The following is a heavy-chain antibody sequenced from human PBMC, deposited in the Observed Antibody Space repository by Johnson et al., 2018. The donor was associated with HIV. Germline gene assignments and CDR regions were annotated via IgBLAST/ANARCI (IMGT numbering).Heavy chain of an antibody. Sequence: QMHLVESGGGLVQPGRSLRLSCAASGFTFRSYGMHWVRQAPGKGLEWVAVISYDGSNKYYADSVKGRFTISRDNSKNTLYLQMTSLRAEDTAVYYWARVYSSSSAHAFDIWGQGTMVTVSS. D-gene: IGHD6-6*01. J-gene: IGHJ3*02. V-gene: IGHV3-30*03. CDR1: GFTFRSYG. CDR3: ARVYSSSSAHAFDI. CDR2: ISYDGSNK.